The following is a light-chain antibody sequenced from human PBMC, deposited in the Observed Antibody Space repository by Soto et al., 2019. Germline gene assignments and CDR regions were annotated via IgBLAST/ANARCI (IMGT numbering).Light chain of an antibody. CDR3: AAWDDSLNGVI. CDR2: SNN. Sequence: QPVLTQPPSASGTPGQRITISCSGSSSNIGSHTVNWHQQLPGTAPKLLIYSNNERPSGVPDRFSGSKSGTSASLAISGLQSGDEADYYCAAWDDSLNGVIFGGGTKVTVL. CDR1: SSNIGSHT. V-gene: IGLV1-44*01. J-gene: IGLJ2*01.